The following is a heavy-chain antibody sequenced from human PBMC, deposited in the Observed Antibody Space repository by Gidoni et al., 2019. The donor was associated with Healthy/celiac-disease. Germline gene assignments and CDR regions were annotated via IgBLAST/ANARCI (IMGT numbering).Heavy chain of an antibody. V-gene: IGHV3-21*01. J-gene: IGHJ6*02. CDR3: ARDKGGYCSGGSCYSGGGMDV. CDR1: GFTFSSYR. D-gene: IGHD2-15*01. Sequence: EVQLVESGGGLVKPGGSLRLSCAASGFTFSSYRLNWVRQAPGKGLEWVSSISSSSSYIYYADSVKGRFTISRDNAKNSLYLQMNSLRAEDTAVYYCARDKGGYCSGGSCYSGGGMDVWGQGTTVTVSS. CDR2: ISSSSSYI.